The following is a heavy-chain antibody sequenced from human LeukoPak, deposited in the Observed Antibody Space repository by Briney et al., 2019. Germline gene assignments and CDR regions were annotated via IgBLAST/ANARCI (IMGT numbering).Heavy chain of an antibody. J-gene: IGHJ4*02. D-gene: IGHD3-9*01. CDR2: IKSKTDGGTT. V-gene: IGHV3-15*01. Sequence: PGGSLRLSRAASGFIFTNAWMNWVRRAAGKGLEWVGRIKSKTDGGTTDYAAPVKGRFTVSRDDSKKMLYLQMNSLKTEDTGVYYCTSLSNDWGQGTLVTVSS. CDR3: TSLSND. CDR1: GFIFTNAW.